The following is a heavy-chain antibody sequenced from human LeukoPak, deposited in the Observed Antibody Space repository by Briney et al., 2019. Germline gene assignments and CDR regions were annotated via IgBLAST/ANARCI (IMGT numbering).Heavy chain of an antibody. CDR1: GFTFGNYA. Sequence: GGSLRLSCAASGFTFGNYAMTWVRQAPGKGLEWVSSMSGSGSSTYFAESVKGRFTISRGNYKNALYLQMNTLRAEDTAVYFCAKSGYCTTTTCPPRWYYYYMDVWGKGTTVIVSS. V-gene: IGHV3-23*01. D-gene: IGHD2-2*03. CDR3: AKSGYCTTTTCPPRWYYYYMDV. CDR2: MSGSGSST. J-gene: IGHJ6*03.